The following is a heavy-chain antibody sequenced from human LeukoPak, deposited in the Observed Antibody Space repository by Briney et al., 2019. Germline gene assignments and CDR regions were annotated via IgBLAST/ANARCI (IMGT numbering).Heavy chain of an antibody. CDR1: GYTFTGYY. CDR2: INPNSGGT. CDR3: ARVKSRDSSSWLDY. D-gene: IGHD6-13*01. V-gene: IGHV1-2*02. Sequence: ASVKVSCKASGYTFTGYYMHWVRQAPGRGLEWMGWINPNSGGTNYAQKFQGRVTMTRDTSISTAYMELSRLRSDDTAVYYCARVKSRDSSSWLDYWGQGTLVTVSS. J-gene: IGHJ4*02.